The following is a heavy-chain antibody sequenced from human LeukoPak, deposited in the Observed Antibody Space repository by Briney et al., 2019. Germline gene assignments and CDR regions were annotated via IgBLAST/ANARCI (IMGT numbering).Heavy chain of an antibody. D-gene: IGHD6-19*01. CDR2: IRFDGSYS. J-gene: IGHJ4*02. Sequence: PGGSLRLSCAASGFTFSSYGMHWVRQAPGKGLDWVAFIRFDGSYSYYADSVKGRFTISRDNSKNTLYLQMDNLRAEDTAVYYCAKRHIPVAGLFDFWGQGILVTVSS. CDR3: AKRHIPVAGLFDF. CDR1: GFTFSSYG. V-gene: IGHV3-30*02.